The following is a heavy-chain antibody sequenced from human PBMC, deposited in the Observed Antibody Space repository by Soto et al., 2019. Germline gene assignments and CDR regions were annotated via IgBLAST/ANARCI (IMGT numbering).Heavy chain of an antibody. V-gene: IGHV3-30-3*01. J-gene: IGHJ4*02. D-gene: IGHD6-6*01. Sequence: QVQLVESGGGVVQPGRSLRLSCAASGFTFSSYAMHWVRQAPGKGLEWVAVISYDGSNKYYADSVKGRFTISRDNSKNTLYLQMKSLRAEDTAVYYCAGNSSYFDYWGQGTLVTVSS. CDR1: GFTFSSYA. CDR3: AGNSSYFDY. CDR2: ISYDGSNK.